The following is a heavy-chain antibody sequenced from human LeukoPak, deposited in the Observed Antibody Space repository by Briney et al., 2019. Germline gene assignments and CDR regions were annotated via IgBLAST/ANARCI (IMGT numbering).Heavy chain of an antibody. CDR2: ISGSGGST. Sequence: GGSLRLPCAASGFTFSSYSMNWVRQAPGKGLEWVSAISGSGGSTYYADSVKGRFTISRDNSKNTLYLQMNSLRAEDTAVYYCARGGYCSSTSCYYPSNNWFDPWGQGTLVTVSS. D-gene: IGHD2-2*01. CDR3: ARGGYCSSTSCYYPSNNWFDP. CDR1: GFTFSSYS. J-gene: IGHJ5*02. V-gene: IGHV3-23*01.